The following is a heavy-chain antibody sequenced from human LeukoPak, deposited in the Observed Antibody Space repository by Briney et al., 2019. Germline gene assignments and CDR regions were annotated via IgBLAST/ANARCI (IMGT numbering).Heavy chain of an antibody. CDR2: IIPIFGTA. CDR1: GGTFSSYA. CDR3: ASSSWFWFDP. Sequence: SVKVSCKASGGTFSSYAISWVRQVPGQGLEWMGGIIPIFGTANYAQKFQGRVTITADESTSTAYMELSSLRSEDTAVYYCASSSWFWFDPWGQGTLVTVSS. V-gene: IGHV1-69*13. J-gene: IGHJ5*02. D-gene: IGHD6-13*01.